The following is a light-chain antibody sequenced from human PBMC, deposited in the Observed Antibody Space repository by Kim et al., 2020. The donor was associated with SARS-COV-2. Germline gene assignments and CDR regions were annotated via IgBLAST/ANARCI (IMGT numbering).Light chain of an antibody. J-gene: IGLJ2*01. Sequence: APGKTARITCGGNNLERRSVHWYQQKPGQAPVLILFDDSDRSSGIPERFSGSNSGNTATLTISRVEAGDEADYYCQVWDSITDPVIFGGGTQLTV. V-gene: IGLV3-21*03. CDR3: QVWDSITDPVI. CDR1: NLERRS. CDR2: DDS.